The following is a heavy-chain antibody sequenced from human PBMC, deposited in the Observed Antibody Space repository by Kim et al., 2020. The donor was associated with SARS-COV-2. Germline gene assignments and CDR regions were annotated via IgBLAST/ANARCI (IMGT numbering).Heavy chain of an antibody. V-gene: IGHV3-23*01. CDR1: GFTFSSYA. J-gene: IGHJ4*02. D-gene: IGHD6-13*01. Sequence: GGSLRLSCAASGFTFSSYAMSWVRQAPGKGLEWVSAISGSGGSTYYADSVKGRFTISRDNSKNTLYLQMNSLRAEDTAVYYCAKDLEYSSSWYGGYRGADYWGQGTLVTVSS. CDR2: ISGSGGST. CDR3: AKDLEYSSSWYGGYRGADY.